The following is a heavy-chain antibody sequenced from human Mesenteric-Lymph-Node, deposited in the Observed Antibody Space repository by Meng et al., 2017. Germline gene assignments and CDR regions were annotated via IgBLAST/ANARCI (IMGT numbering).Heavy chain of an antibody. D-gene: IGHD3-10*01. V-gene: IGHV1-69*01. J-gene: IGHJ4*02. CDR2: IIPIFDTA. CDR3: ARDHYYGSQKFDY. Sequence: VQAGQSGAGGQKPGPSVTVSCKASGGTFSSYAISWVRQAPGQGLEWMGVIIPIFDTANYAQKFQGRVTITADESTSTAYMELSSLRSEDTAVYYCARDHYYGSQKFDYWGQGTLVTVSS. CDR1: GGTFSSYA.